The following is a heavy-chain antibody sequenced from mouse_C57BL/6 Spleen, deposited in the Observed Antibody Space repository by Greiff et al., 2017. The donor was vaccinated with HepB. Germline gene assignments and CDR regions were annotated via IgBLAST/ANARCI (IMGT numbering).Heavy chain of an antibody. Sequence: VQLQQPGAELVRPGSSVKLSCKASGYTFTSYWMHWVKQRPIQGLEWIGNIDPSDSETHYNQKFKDKATLTVDKSSITACMQLSSLTSEDSAVYYCAVYCDNWFAYWGQGTLVTVSA. CDR3: AVYCDNWFAY. CDR1: GYTFTSYW. V-gene: IGHV1-52*01. CDR2: IDPSDSET. D-gene: IGHD2-4*01. J-gene: IGHJ3*01.